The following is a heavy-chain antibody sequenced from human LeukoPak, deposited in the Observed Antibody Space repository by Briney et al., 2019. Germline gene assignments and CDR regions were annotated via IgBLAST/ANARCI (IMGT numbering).Heavy chain of an antibody. D-gene: IGHD2-21*02. Sequence: GSLRLSCAASGFTFNNYAMSWVRQAPGKGPEWVSTITDSGYTTYYADSVKGRFTVSRDNSKNTLYLQMNSLIAEDTAVYYCLYCGGDCYAPFDYWGQGTLVTVSS. CDR2: ITDSGYTT. CDR3: LYCGGDCYAPFDY. CDR1: GFTFNNYA. V-gene: IGHV3-23*01. J-gene: IGHJ4*02.